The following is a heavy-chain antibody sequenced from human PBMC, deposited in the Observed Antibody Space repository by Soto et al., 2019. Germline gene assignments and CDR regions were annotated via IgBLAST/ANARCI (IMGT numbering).Heavy chain of an antibody. D-gene: IGHD3-22*01. CDR3: ASYSSGYYFDY. Sequence: SETLSLTCTVSGGSISSGGYYWSWIRQHPGKGLEWIGYIYYSGSTYYNPSLKSRVTLSVDTSKNQFSLKLSSVTAADTAVYYCASYSSGYYFDYWGQGTLVTVSS. V-gene: IGHV4-31*03. CDR2: IYYSGST. CDR1: GGSISSGGYY. J-gene: IGHJ4*02.